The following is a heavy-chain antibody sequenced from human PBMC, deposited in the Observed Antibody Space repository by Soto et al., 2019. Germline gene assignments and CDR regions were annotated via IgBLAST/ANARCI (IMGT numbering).Heavy chain of an antibody. V-gene: IGHV3-30-3*01. Sequence: QVRLVESGGGVVQPGRSLRLSCTASGFSFSSYAMYWFRQPQGKGLEWVAVISHDGINKHYADSVKGRVTGSRDNSNHSLDLQLNSLRGEDTAMYYCARDMYSSDYFVKWFEPWGQGTLVTVSS. CDR2: ISHDGINK. J-gene: IGHJ5*02. CDR1: GFSFSSYA. D-gene: IGHD6-19*01. CDR3: ARDMYSSDYFVKWFEP.